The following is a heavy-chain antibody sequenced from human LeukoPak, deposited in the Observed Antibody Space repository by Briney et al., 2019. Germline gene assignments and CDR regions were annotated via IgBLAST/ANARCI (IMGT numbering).Heavy chain of an antibody. CDR1: GGSISSYY. V-gene: IGHV4-34*01. D-gene: IGHD3-3*01. CDR2: INHSGST. Sequence: SETLSLTCTVSGGSISSYYWTWIRQPPGKGLEWIGEINHSGSTNYNPSLKSRVTISVDTSKNQFSLKLSSVTAADTAVYYCARGRTIFGVVTHYYYYYMDVWGKGTTVTVSS. CDR3: ARGRTIFGVVTHYYYYYMDV. J-gene: IGHJ6*03.